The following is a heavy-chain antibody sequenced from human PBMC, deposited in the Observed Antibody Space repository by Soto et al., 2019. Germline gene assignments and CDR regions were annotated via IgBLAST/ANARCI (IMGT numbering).Heavy chain of an antibody. V-gene: IGHV4-39*01. CDR3: ARHVLWLGELYYYYYYGMDV. D-gene: IGHD3-10*01. J-gene: IGHJ6*02. CDR2: IYYSGST. CDR1: GGSISSSSYY. Sequence: QLQLQEAGPGLVKPSETLSLTCTVSGGSISSSSYYWGWIRQPPGKGLEWIGSIYYSGSTYYNPSLRSRVTISVETSKNQYSLKLSSVTAADTAVYYCARHVLWLGELYYYYYYGMDVWGQGTTVTVSS.